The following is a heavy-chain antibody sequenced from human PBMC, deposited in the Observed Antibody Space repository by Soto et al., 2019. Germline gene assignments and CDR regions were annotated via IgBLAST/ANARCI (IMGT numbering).Heavy chain of an antibody. CDR1: GFTFSNYW. CDR3: ARGHSTSPNWFDP. V-gene: IGHV3-7*03. D-gene: IGHD6-6*01. CDR2: IKVDGSAK. Sequence: EVQLVESGGGLVQPGGSLRLSCAASGFTFSNYWMSWVRQAPGKGLEWVANIKVDGSAKYYVDSVKGRFTISRDNAKNSLYLQMNSLRGEDTAVYDCARGHSTSPNWFDPWGQGTLVTVSS. J-gene: IGHJ5*02.